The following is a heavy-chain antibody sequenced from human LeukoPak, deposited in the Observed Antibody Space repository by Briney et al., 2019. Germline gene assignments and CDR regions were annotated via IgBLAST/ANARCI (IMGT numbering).Heavy chain of an antibody. Sequence: PSETLSLTCAVSGGSISRDSSYWSWIRQYPGKGPEWIGFISFSGNTNYNPSLKSRLTISRDMSKNQFSLRLSSVTAADTALYYCVGANSGYYPIDYWGQGTLVTVSS. CDR1: GGSISRDSSY. CDR2: ISFSGNT. CDR3: VGANSGYYPIDY. V-gene: IGHV4-31*11. D-gene: IGHD3-22*01. J-gene: IGHJ4*02.